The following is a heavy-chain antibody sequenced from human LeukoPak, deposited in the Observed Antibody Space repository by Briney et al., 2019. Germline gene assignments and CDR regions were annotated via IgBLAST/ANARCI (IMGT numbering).Heavy chain of an antibody. J-gene: IGHJ4*02. V-gene: IGHV3-23*01. D-gene: IGHD4-17*01. CDR2: ISGSGGST. CDR1: GFTFSSYA. CDR3: ARGVVSTGDFDFDY. Sequence: GGSLRLSCAASGFTFSSYAMSWVRQAPGKGLEWVSAISGSGGSTYYADSVKGRFTISRDNSKNTLYLQMNSLRAEDTAVYYCARGVVSTGDFDFDYWGQGTLVTVSS.